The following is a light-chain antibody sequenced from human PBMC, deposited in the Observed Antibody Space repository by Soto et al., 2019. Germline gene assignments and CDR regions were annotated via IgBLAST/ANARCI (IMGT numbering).Light chain of an antibody. Sequence: EIVMTQSPATLSVSPGERATLSCRASRSVKTNLAWYQQNPGQAPRLLIYGASTRATNVSARFSGSGSGTEFTLTISSLQSEDCGVFYCQQYGNSPPYTFGKGTRLEIK. CDR2: GAS. CDR3: QQYGNSPPYT. J-gene: IGKJ2*01. CDR1: RSVKTN. V-gene: IGKV3-15*01.